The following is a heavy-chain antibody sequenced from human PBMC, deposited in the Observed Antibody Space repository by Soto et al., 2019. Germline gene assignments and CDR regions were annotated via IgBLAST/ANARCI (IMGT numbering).Heavy chain of an antibody. J-gene: IGHJ4*02. CDR3: AREPYYYDSSGYYFDY. D-gene: IGHD3-22*01. CDR2: ISYDGSNK. Sequence: GGSLRLSCAASGFTFSSYAMHWVRQAPGKGLEWVAVISYDGSNKYYADSVKGRFTISRDNSKNTLYLQMNSLRAEDTAVYYCAREPYYYDSSGYYFDYWGQGTLVTVSS. CDR1: GFTFSSYA. V-gene: IGHV3-30-3*01.